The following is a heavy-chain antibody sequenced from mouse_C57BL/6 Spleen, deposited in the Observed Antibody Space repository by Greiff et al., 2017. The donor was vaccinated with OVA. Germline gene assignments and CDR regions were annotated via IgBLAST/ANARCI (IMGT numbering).Heavy chain of an antibody. CDR3: ARDYYGSSYYFDY. J-gene: IGHJ2*01. V-gene: IGHV1-42*01. CDR2: INPSTGGT. D-gene: IGHD1-1*01. Sequence: EVQLQQSGLELVKPGASVKISCKASGYSFTGYYMNWVKQSPEKSLEWIGEINPSTGGTTYNQKFKAKATLTVDKSSSTAYMQLKSLTSEDSAVYYCARDYYGSSYYFDYWGQGTTLTVSS. CDR1: GYSFTGYY.